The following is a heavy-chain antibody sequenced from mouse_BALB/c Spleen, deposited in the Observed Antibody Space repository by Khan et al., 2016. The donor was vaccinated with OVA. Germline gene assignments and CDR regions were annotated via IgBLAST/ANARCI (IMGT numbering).Heavy chain of an antibody. V-gene: IGHV5-17*02. CDR1: GFTFSSFG. J-gene: IGHJ1*01. CDR2: ISSGSSTI. CDR3: ATYGWWD. Sequence: EVELVESGGGLVQPGGSRKLSCAASGFTFSSFGMHWVRQAPEKGLVWVAYISSGSSTIYYADTVKGRFTISRDNPKNTLFLQMTSLRSEDTAMYYCATYGWWDWGAGTTVTVSS. D-gene: IGHD1-1*01.